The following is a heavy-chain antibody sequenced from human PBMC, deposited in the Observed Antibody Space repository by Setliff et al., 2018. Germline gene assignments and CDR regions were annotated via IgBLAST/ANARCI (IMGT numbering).Heavy chain of an antibody. CDR3: ARDGGGDSDAFDI. Sequence: ASVKVSCKASGGTFINYAISWVRQAPGKGLEWMGGFDPEDGETIYAQKFQGRVTMTSDTSISTAYMELGRLRSDDTAVYFCARDGGGDSDAFDIWGQGTMVTVSS. CDR1: GGTFINYA. CDR2: FDPEDGET. D-gene: IGHD3-16*01. J-gene: IGHJ3*02. V-gene: IGHV1-2*02.